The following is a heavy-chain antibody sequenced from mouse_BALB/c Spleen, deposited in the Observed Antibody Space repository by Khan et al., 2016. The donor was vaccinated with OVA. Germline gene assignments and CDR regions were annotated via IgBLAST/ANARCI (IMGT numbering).Heavy chain of an antibody. CDR1: GYTFTDYA. V-gene: IGHV1S137*01. D-gene: IGHD1-1*02. CDR3: ARPAYAGYYDY. CDR2: ISTYSGNT. Sequence: QVRLQQSGPELVRPGVSVKISCKGSGYTFTDYAMYWVKQSHAKSLEWIGLISTYSGNTNYNQKFKGKATMTIDKSSSTAYMELARLTSEVSAIYYCARPAYAGYYDYWGQGTALTVSS. J-gene: IGHJ2*01.